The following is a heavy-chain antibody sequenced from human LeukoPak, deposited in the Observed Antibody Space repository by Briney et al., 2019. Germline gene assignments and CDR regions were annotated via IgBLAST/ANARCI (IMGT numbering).Heavy chain of an antibody. Sequence: DSVKVSFKASGYTFSGTGWYLYWLRQAPGQGLECMGWIHPNNGDTAYAQKFEGRVGLTRDKSISTAYMELRRLRPDDPAVYFCARDGPAQMVDLDYWGQGTLVTVSS. D-gene: IGHD3-10*01. V-gene: IGHV1-2*02. CDR3: ARDGPAQMVDLDY. CDR2: IHPNNGDT. J-gene: IGHJ4*02. CDR1: GYTFSGTGWY.